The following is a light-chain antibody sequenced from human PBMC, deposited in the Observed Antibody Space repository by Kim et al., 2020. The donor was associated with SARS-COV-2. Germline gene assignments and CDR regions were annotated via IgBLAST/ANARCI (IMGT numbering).Light chain of an antibody. V-gene: IGLV3-19*01. CDR1: SLRSSY. CDR3: NSRDSSGNHVI. J-gene: IGLJ2*01. CDR2: GTN. Sequence: SSELTQDPAVSVALGQTVRITCQGDSLRSSYATWYQQRPGQAPILVIYGTNKRPSGIPDRFSASTSGNTASLTITGAQAEDEADYYCNSRDSSGNHVIFGGGTQLTVL.